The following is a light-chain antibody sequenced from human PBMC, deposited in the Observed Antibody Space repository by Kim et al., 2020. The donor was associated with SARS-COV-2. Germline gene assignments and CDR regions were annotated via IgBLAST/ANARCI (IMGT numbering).Light chain of an antibody. V-gene: IGLV4-69*01. CDR2: LNSDGSH. J-gene: IGLJ3*02. Sequence: SGSLGASVKLTCTLSSGPSSYAIAWHQQQPEKGPRYLMKLNSDGSHSKGDGIPDRFSGSSSGAERYLTISSLQSEDEADYYCQTWGTGTNWV. CDR1: SGPSSYA. CDR3: QTWGTGTNWV.